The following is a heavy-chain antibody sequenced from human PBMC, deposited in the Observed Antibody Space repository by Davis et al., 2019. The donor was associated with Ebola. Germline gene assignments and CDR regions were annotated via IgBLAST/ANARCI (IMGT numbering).Heavy chain of an antibody. Sequence: MPSETLSLTCTVSGGSISSYYWSWIRQPPGKGLEWIGEINHSGSTNYNPSLKSRVTISVDKSKNQFSLKLSSVTAADTAVYYCARGGRGAFDIWGQGTMVTVSS. CDR1: GGSISSYY. J-gene: IGHJ3*02. V-gene: IGHV4-34*01. CDR3: ARGGRGAFDI. CDR2: INHSGST.